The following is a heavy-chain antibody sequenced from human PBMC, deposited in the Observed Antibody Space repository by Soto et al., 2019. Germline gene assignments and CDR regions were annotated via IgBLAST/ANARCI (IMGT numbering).Heavy chain of an antibody. Sequence: QVQLQESGPGLVKPSQTLSLTCTVSGGTISSGDYYWSWIRQPPGKGLEWIGYIYYSGSTYYIPSLKSLVTISVDTSKNQFSLKLSSVTAADTAVYYCARSPVTWLFDYWCQGTLVTVSS. J-gene: IGHJ4*02. CDR1: GGTISSGDYY. CDR2: IYYSGST. V-gene: IGHV4-30-4*01. D-gene: IGHD3-16*01. CDR3: ARSPVTWLFDY.